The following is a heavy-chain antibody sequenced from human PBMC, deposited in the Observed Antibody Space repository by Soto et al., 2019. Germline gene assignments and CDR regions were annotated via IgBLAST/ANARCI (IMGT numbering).Heavy chain of an antibody. CDR3: ARDQSGDYEAFDI. Sequence: KASETLSLTCTVSGGSISSGGYYWSWIRQHPGKGLEWIGYIYYSGSTYYNPSLKSRVTISVDTSKNQFSLKLSSVTAADTAVYYCARDQSGDYEAFDIWGQGTKVTVSS. CDR1: GGSISSGGYY. V-gene: IGHV4-31*03. D-gene: IGHD4-17*01. J-gene: IGHJ3*02. CDR2: IYYSGST.